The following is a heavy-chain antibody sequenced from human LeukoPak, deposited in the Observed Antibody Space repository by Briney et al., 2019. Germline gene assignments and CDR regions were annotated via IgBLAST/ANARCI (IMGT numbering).Heavy chain of an antibody. Sequence: GASLQISCKGSGSIFTSYWIGWVRQLPGKGLEWMGIIYPGDSDTRYSPSFQGQVTISADKSISTAYLQWSSLKASDTAMYYCARIIIGSGQFDYWGQGTLVTVSS. CDR1: GSIFTSYW. CDR2: IYPGDSDT. V-gene: IGHV5-51*01. D-gene: IGHD1-26*01. J-gene: IGHJ4*02. CDR3: ARIIIGSGQFDY.